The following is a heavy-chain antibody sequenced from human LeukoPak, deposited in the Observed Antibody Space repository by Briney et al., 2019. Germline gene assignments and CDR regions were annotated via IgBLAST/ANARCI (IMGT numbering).Heavy chain of an antibody. CDR3: ARHTTSGYCSGGSCPFDY. J-gene: IGHJ4*02. Sequence: SETLSLTCAVYGGSFSGYYWSWIRQPPGKGLEWIGEINHSGSTNYNPSLKSRVTILVDTSKNQFSLKVSSVTAADTAVYYCARHTTSGYCSGGSCPFDYWGQGTLVTVSS. D-gene: IGHD2-15*01. CDR2: INHSGST. V-gene: IGHV4-34*01. CDR1: GGSFSGYY.